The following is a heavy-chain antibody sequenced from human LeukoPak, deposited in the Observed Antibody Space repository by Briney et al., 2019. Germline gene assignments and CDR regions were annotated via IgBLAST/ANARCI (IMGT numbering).Heavy chain of an antibody. CDR1: GFTFSSYE. J-gene: IGHJ4*02. D-gene: IGHD3-22*01. V-gene: IGHV3-48*03. CDR3: ARAGGITMIVVDYYFDY. CDR2: ISSSGSTI. Sequence: GGSLRLSCAASGFTFSSYEMNWVRQAPGKGLEWVSYISSSGSTIYYADSVKGRFTISRDNAKNSLYLRMNSLRAEDTAVYYCARAGGITMIVVDYYFDYWGQGTLVTVSS.